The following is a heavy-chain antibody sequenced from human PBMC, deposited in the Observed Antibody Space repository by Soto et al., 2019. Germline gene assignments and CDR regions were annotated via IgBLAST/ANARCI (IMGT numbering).Heavy chain of an antibody. Sequence: GGSLRLSCAASGFTFSSYWMSWVRQAPGKGLEWVANIKQDGSEKYYVDSVKGRFTISRVNAKNSLYLQMNSLRAEDTAVYYCARESEDLTSNFDYWGQGTLVTVSS. V-gene: IGHV3-7*01. J-gene: IGHJ4*02. CDR3: ARESEDLTSNFDY. CDR2: IKQDGSEK. CDR1: GFTFSSYW.